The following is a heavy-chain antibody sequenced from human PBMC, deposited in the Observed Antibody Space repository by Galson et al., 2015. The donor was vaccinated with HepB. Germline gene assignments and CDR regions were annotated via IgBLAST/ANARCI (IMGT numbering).Heavy chain of an antibody. CDR2: IVPMFTMS. J-gene: IGHJ4*02. CDR3: ARSKDSGSYDY. V-gene: IGHV1-69*10. Sequence: SVKVSCKASGGTFSSYSISWVRQAPGQGLEWMGGIVPMFTMSKYAQKFQGRVTITADKSTTTAYMELSSLRSEDTAVYYCARSKDSGSYDYWGQGTLVTVPS. CDR1: GGTFSSYS. D-gene: IGHD3-10*01.